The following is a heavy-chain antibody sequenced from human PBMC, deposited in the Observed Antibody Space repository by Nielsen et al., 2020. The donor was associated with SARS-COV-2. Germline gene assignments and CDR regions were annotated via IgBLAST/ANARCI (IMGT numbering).Heavy chain of an antibody. CDR3: AKGVDYGDYRAVYFDL. CDR1: GFTFDDYA. Sequence: GGSLRLSCAASGFTFDDYAMHWVRQAPGKGLEWASGISWNSGSIGYADSVKGRFTISRDNAKNSLYLQMNSLRAEDTALYYCAKGVDYGDYRAVYFDLWGRGTLVTVSS. CDR2: ISWNSGSI. D-gene: IGHD4-17*01. J-gene: IGHJ2*01. V-gene: IGHV3-9*01.